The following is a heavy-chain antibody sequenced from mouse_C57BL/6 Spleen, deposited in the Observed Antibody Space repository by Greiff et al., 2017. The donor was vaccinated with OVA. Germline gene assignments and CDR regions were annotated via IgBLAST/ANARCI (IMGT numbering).Heavy chain of an antibody. Sequence: VQLQQPGAELVKPGASVKLSCKASGYTFTSYWMHWVKQRPGQGLEWIGMIHPNSGSTNYHEKFKSKATLTVDKSSSTAYMQLSSLTSEDSAVYCCALYGSSYFDYRGQGTTLTVSS. CDR3: ALYGSSYFDY. CDR1: GYTFTSYW. V-gene: IGHV1-64*01. D-gene: IGHD1-1*01. CDR2: IHPNSGST. J-gene: IGHJ2*01.